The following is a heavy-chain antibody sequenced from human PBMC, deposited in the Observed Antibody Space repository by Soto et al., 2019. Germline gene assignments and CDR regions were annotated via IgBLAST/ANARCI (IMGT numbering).Heavy chain of an antibody. J-gene: IGHJ1*01. V-gene: IGHV3-33*01. CDR2: IWYDGSNK. CDR3: ARDQGAYAEYFQH. CDR1: GFTFSSYG. Sequence: QVQLVESGGGVVQPGRSLRLSCAASGFTFSSYGMHWVRQAPGKGLEWVALIWYDGSNKYYADSVKGRFTISRDNSKNTLYLQMHSLRAEVTAVYYCARDQGAYAEYFQHWGQGTLVTVSS.